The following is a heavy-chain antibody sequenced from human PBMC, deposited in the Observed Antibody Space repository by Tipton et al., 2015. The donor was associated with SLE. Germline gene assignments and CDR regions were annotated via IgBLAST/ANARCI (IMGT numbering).Heavy chain of an antibody. V-gene: IGHV4-59*01. CDR3: ASGEVVIVPGTTRYYYYHAMDV. CDR2: INYSGST. Sequence: TLSLTCTVSDGSISSYYWSWIRQPPGKGLEWIGYINYSGSTNYNPSLKSRVTISVDTSKNQFSLKLSSVTAADTAVYYCASGEVVIVPGTTRYYYYHAMDVWVQGTTVTVSS. CDR1: DGSISSYY. J-gene: IGHJ6*02. D-gene: IGHD2/OR15-2a*01.